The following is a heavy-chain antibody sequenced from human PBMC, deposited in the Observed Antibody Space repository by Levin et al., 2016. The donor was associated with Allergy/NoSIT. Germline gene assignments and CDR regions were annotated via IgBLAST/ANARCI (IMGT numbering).Heavy chain of an antibody. CDR2: ISGYNYKT. D-gene: IGHD2-15*01. CDR1: GYTFNSYG. CDR3: ARPFPSWSDAFDI. J-gene: IGHJ3*02. V-gene: IGHV1-18*04. Sequence: ASVKVSCKASGYTFNSYGISWVRQAPGQGLEWMGRISGYNYKTNYAQKIQGRVTMTTDTSTSTAYMELRSLRSDDTAVYYCARPFPSWSDAFDIWGQGTLVTVSS.